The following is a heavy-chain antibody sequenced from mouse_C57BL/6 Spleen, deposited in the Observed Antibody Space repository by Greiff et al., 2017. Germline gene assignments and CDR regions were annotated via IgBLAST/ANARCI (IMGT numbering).Heavy chain of an antibody. CDR3: ARGGGYYKGFAY. Sequence: QVQLQQSGPGLVQPSQSLSITCTVSGFSLTSYGVHWVRQSPGKGLEWLGVIWSGGSTDYNAAFISRLSISKDNSKSQVFFKMNSLQADDTAIYYCARGGGYYKGFAYWGQGTLVTVSA. J-gene: IGHJ3*01. CDR2: IWSGGST. D-gene: IGHD2-3*01. CDR1: GFSLTSYG. V-gene: IGHV2-2*01.